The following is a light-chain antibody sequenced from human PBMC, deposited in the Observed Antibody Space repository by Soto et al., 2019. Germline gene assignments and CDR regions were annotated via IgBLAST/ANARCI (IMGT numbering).Light chain of an antibody. CDR1: QGIRND. CDR3: LQDYNYPYT. J-gene: IGKJ2*01. CDR2: AAS. V-gene: IGKV1-6*01. Sequence: AIQMTQSPSSLSASVGDRVIITCRASQGIRNDLGWYQQKPGKAPKLLISAASKLQSGVPSRFSGSGSGTDLTLTISSLRPEDVETYYCLQDYNYPYTVGQGTKLEIK.